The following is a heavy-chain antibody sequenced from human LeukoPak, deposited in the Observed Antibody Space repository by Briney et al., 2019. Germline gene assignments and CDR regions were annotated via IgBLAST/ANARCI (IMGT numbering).Heavy chain of an antibody. CDR2: IYYDGSP. D-gene: IGHD5-24*01. V-gene: IGHV4-39*01. CDR1: GGSIRSSSYY. Sequence: SETLSLTCTASGGSIRSSSYYWGWIRQPPGKGLEWIGSIYYDGSPYYNPSLKSRVTISVDTSKNQFSLKVRSVTAAGTAVYYCARQVLEMTAMYAFDIWGQGTIVTVSS. J-gene: IGHJ3*02. CDR3: ARQVLEMTAMYAFDI.